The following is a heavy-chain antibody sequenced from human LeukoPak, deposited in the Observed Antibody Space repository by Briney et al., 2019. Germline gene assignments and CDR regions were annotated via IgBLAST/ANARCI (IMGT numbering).Heavy chain of an antibody. D-gene: IGHD3-10*01. V-gene: IGHV3-30*18. J-gene: IGHJ4*02. Sequence: GGSLRLSCAASGFSFSNYGMNWVRQAPGKGLEWVAVISYDGSNQYYADSVKGRFTISRDNSKNTLYLQMNSLRAEDTAVYYCAKCRYYYGSGSYRDYWGQGTLVTASS. CDR1: GFSFSNYG. CDR3: AKCRYYYGSGSYRDY. CDR2: ISYDGSNQ.